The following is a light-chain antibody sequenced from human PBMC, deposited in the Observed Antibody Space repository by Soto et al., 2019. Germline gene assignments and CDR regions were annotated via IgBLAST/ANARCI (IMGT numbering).Light chain of an antibody. CDR2: LGS. Sequence: DIVMTQSPLSLPVIPGEPASISCRSSQSLLHSNGYNYLDWYLQKPGQSPQLLIYLGSNRASGVPDRFSGSGSGTDFTLNISRVEAEDVGVYYYMQALQTPRTFGQGTKVEIK. V-gene: IGKV2-28*01. CDR3: MQALQTPRT. CDR1: QSLLHSNGYNY. J-gene: IGKJ1*01.